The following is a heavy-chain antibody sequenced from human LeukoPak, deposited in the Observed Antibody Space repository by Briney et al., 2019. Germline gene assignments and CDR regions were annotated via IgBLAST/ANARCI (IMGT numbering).Heavy chain of an antibody. CDR1: GGTFSSYA. D-gene: IGHD3-3*01. CDR2: IIPIFGTA. J-gene: IGHJ4*02. CDR3: ARDIPRGDFWSGYYNYFDY. Sequence: ASVKVSCKASGGTFSSYAISWVRQAPGRGLEWMGGIIPIFGTANYAQKFQGRVTITADESTSTAYMELSSLRSEDTAVYYCARDIPRGDFWSGYYNYFDYWGQGTLVTVS. V-gene: IGHV1-69*13.